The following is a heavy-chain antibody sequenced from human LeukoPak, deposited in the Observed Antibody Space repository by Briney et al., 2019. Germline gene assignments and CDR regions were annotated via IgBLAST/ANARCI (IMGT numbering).Heavy chain of an antibody. J-gene: IGHJ4*02. V-gene: IGHV3-23*01. CDR1: GFTFSSYA. CDR2: ITGNGVNT. Sequence: PGGSLRLSCAASGFTFSSYAMSWVRQAPGKGLEWVSAITGNGVNTYYADSVKGRFTISRDNSKNTLFLQMNSLRAEDTAVYYCAKDKELYIWVLIDYWGQGTLVTVSS. CDR3: AKDKELYIWVLIDY. D-gene: IGHD2-8*01.